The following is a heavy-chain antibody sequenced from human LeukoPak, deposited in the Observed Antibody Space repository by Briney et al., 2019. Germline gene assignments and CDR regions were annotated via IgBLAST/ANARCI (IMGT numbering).Heavy chain of an antibody. V-gene: IGHV3-23*01. D-gene: IGHD3-3*01. CDR2: ISGSGGST. CDR1: GFTFSSYA. Sequence: PGGSLRLSCAASGFTFSSYAMSWVRQAPGKGLEWVSAISGSGGSTYYADSVKGRFTISRDNSKNSLYLQMNSLRAEDTAVYYCARYYDFWSGYFKFDYYYYGMDVWGQGTTVTVSS. CDR3: ARYYDFWSGYFKFDYYYYGMDV. J-gene: IGHJ6*02.